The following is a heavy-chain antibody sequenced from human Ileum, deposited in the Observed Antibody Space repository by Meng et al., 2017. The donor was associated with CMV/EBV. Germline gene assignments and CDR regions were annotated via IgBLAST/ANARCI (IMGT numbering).Heavy chain of an antibody. Sequence: TGNNLTNYMIQWAPLDPRQRPEWMGCVNPGNGNTKYSQKFQGRVTMISDTSASTVYMELSSLKSEDTAVYYCARPIAATGLDAFDLWGQGTVVTVSS. V-gene: IGHV1-3*01. CDR1: GNNLTNYM. D-gene: IGHD6-13*01. CDR3: ARPIAATGLDAFDL. CDR2: VNPGNGNT. J-gene: IGHJ3*01.